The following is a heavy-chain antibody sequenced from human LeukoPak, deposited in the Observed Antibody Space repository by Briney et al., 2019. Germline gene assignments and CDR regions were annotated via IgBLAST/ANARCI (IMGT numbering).Heavy chain of an antibody. CDR2: INWNGGST. CDR1: GFTFDDYG. V-gene: IGHV3-20*04. J-gene: IGHJ4*02. Sequence: GGSLRLSCAASGFTFDDYGMSWVRHAPGKGLEWVSGINWNGGSTVYADSVKGRFTISRDNAKNSLYLQMNSLRAEDTALYYCARDKRNMHSSSSLFDYWGQGTLVTVSS. CDR3: ARDKRNMHSSSSLFDY. D-gene: IGHD6-6*01.